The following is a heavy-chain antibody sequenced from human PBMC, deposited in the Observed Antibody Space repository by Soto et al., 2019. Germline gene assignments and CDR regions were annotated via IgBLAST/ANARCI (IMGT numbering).Heavy chain of an antibody. J-gene: IGHJ6*02. D-gene: IGHD3-10*01. CDR2: MNPNSGNT. CDR3: ARGLMNYYGSGSYHNYYYYYYGMDV. V-gene: IGHV1-8*01. Sequence: ASVNASCKAPGYTFTTYDINWLRQATGQGLELIGWMNPNSGNTGYAQKFQGRVTMTRNTSISTAYMELSSLRSEDTAVYYCARGLMNYYGSGSYHNYYYYYYGMDVCGQGTTVTVSS. CDR1: GYTFTTYD.